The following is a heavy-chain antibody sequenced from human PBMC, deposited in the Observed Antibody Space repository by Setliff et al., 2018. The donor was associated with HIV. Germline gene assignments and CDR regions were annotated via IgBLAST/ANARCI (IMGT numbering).Heavy chain of an antibody. V-gene: IGHV4-61*01. CDR2: IYYSGTT. CDR3: ARAEMATIVAFDI. D-gene: IGHD5-12*01. CDR1: GGSVHSGSYY. Sequence: SETLSLTCTVSGGSVHSGSYYWSWVRQPPGKGLEWIGYIYYSGTTYYNPSLKSRVTMSIDTSKNQFSLKVRSVTAADTAVYYCARAEMATIVAFDIWGQGTMVTVSS. J-gene: IGHJ3*02.